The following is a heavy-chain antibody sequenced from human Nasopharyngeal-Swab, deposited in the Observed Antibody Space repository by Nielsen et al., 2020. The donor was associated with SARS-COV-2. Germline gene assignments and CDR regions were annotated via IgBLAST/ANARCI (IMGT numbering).Heavy chain of an antibody. CDR1: GYTFTSYY. J-gene: IGHJ4*02. V-gene: IGHV1-46*01. CDR2: INPSGGCT. CDR3: PRDEGWIVVVTAILDY. Sequence: ASVKVSCKASGYTFTSYYMHWVRQAPGQGLEWMGIINPSGGCTSYAQKFKGRVTMTRDTSTSTVYMELSSLRSDDSAVYYCPRDEGWIVVVTAILDYWGQGTLVAVSS. D-gene: IGHD2-21*02.